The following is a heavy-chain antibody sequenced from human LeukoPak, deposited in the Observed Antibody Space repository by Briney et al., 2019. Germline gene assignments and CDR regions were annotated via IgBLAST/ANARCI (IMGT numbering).Heavy chain of an antibody. Sequence: ASVKVSCKASGYTFTSYYMHWVRQAPGQGLEWMGIINPSGGSTSYAQKFQGRVTMTRDTSTSTVYMELSSLRSEDTAVYHCASLSSDYGDYLYFDYWGQGTLVTVSS. D-gene: IGHD4-17*01. CDR2: INPSGGST. J-gene: IGHJ4*02. CDR1: GYTFTSYY. V-gene: IGHV1-46*01. CDR3: ASLSSDYGDYLYFDY.